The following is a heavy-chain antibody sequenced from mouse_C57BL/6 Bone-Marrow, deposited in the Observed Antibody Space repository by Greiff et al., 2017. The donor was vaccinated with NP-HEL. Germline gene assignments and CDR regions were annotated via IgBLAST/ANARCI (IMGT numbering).Heavy chain of an antibody. CDR2: IHPNSGST. CDR3: ARGYYASRRTGWYFDV. Sequence: QVQLQQPGAELVKPGASVKLSCKASGYTFTSYWMHWVKQRPGQGLEWIGMIHPNSGSTNYNEKFKSKATLTVDKSSSTAYMQLSSLTSEDSAVYYCARGYYASRRTGWYFDVWGTGTTVTVSS. CDR1: GYTFTSYW. J-gene: IGHJ1*03. D-gene: IGHD2-3*01. V-gene: IGHV1-64*01.